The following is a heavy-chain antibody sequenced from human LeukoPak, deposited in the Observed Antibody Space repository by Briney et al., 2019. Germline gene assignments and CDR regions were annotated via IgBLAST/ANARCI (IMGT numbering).Heavy chain of an antibody. Sequence: SETLSLTCAVYGGSFSGYYWSWIRQPPGKGLEWIGEINHSGSTNYNPSLKSRVTISVDTSKNQFSLKLSSVTAADTAVYYCARDRSPLLANWFDPWGQGTLVTVSS. V-gene: IGHV4-34*01. D-gene: IGHD2-15*01. CDR2: INHSGST. J-gene: IGHJ5*02. CDR1: GGSFSGYY. CDR3: ARDRSPLLANWFDP.